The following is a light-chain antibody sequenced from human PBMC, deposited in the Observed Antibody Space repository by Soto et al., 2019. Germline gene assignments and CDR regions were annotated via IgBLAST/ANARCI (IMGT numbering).Light chain of an antibody. Sequence: EIVLTQSPGTLSLSPGERATLSCRASQSVSSNYLAWYQQSPGQPPSLLIYGASNRANGVPDRFSGSGSGTDFTLTISSLEPEDFSVYYCQQYGTSPYTFGQGTKLEIK. CDR1: QSVSSNY. V-gene: IGKV3-20*01. J-gene: IGKJ2*01. CDR2: GAS. CDR3: QQYGTSPYT.